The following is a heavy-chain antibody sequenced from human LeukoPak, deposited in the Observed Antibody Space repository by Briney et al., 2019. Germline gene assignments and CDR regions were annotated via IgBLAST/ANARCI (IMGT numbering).Heavy chain of an antibody. CDR1: GFTFSTYA. CDR3: AKALLGFLLLSPLDY. CDR2: ISGSGGST. Sequence: PGGSLRLSCAASGFTFSTYAMSWVRQAPGKGLEWVSAISGSGGSTYYADSVKGRFTISRDNSKNTLYLQMNSLRAEDTAVYYCAKALLGFLLLSPLDYWGQGTLVTVFS. J-gene: IGHJ4*02. D-gene: IGHD3-22*01. V-gene: IGHV3-23*01.